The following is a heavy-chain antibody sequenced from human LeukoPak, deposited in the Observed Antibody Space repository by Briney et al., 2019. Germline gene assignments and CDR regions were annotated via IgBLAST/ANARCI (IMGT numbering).Heavy chain of an antibody. V-gene: IGHV4-59*08. CDR2: IYYSGST. Sequence: SETLSLTCTVSGGSISSYYWSWIRQPPGKGLEWIGYIYYSGSTNYNPSLKSRVTISVDTSKNQFSLKLSSVTAADTAVYYCASFTVDTAMVAFDYWGQGTLVTVSS. CDR1: GGSISSYY. D-gene: IGHD5-18*01. CDR3: ASFTVDTAMVAFDY. J-gene: IGHJ4*02.